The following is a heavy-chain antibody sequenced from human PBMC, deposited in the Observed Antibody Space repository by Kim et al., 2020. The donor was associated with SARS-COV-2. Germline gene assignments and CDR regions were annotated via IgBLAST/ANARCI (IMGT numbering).Heavy chain of an antibody. V-gene: IGHV4-61*01. D-gene: IGHD4-17*01. CDR1: GGSVSSGRYY. CDR3: ARVPVTTVIYFDS. J-gene: IGHJ4*02. Sequence: SETLSLTCTVSGGSVSSGRYYWSWIRQPPGKGLEWIGFIYYSGSTYYNPSLKSRLTMSVDTSKNQFSLKLSSVTAADTALYYCARVPVTTVIYFDSWGQG. CDR2: IYYSGST.